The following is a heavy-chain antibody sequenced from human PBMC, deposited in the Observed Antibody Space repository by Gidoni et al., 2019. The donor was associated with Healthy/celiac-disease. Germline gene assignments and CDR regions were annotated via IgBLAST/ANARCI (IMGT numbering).Heavy chain of an antibody. CDR3: ARVRYYYDSSGYNY. CDR1: GGSFSGYY. Sequence: QAQLQQWGAGLLKPSETLSLTCAVYGGSFSGYYWSWIRQPPGKGLEWIGEINHSGSTNYNPSLKSRVTISVDTSKNQFSLKLSSVTAADTAVYYCARVRYYYDSSGYNYWGQGTLVTVSS. CDR2: INHSGST. V-gene: IGHV4-34*01. J-gene: IGHJ4*02. D-gene: IGHD3-22*01.